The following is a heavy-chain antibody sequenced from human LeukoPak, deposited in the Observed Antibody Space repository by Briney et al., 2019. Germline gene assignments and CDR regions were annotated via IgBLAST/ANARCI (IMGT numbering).Heavy chain of an antibody. Sequence: ESGPTLAKPTQTLTRTCNFSGFSLTTTGVGVGWTRQPPGNALERLALIYWDDEERYSPSLRTRLTITKDTSNSQVVLTLTNMDPVDTATYYCAHLYFYNNAGYSRAFDSWGQGILVTVSS. D-gene: IGHD2-15*01. CDR1: GFSLTTTGVG. J-gene: IGHJ4*02. CDR3: AHLYFYNNAGYSRAFDS. CDR2: IYWDDEE. V-gene: IGHV2-5*02.